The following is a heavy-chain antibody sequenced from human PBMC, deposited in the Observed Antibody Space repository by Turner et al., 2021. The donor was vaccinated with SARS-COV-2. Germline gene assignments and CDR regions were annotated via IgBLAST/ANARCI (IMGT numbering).Heavy chain of an antibody. Sequence: EVRLFDSGGGFIQSGGSLRLFCAASGFTFSSYAMSWVRQAPGKGLEWVAAISSSGGSTYYAASVKGLFTIASDNSKHTLYLQMNSLRAEATAVYYCAKYVGVDTAIVTVFDYWGQGTLVTVSS. CDR3: AKYVGVDTAIVTVFDY. J-gene: IGHJ4*02. D-gene: IGHD5-18*01. CDR1: GFTFSSYA. CDR2: ISSSGGST. V-gene: IGHV3-23*01.